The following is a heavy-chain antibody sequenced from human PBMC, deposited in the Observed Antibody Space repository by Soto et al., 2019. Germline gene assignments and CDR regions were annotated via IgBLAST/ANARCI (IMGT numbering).Heavy chain of an antibody. CDR3: ARVLDTRITGTTTWFDH. J-gene: IGHJ5*02. D-gene: IGHD1-20*01. V-gene: IGHV4-30-4*01. CDR2: ILYGGST. CDR1: GDSLRSGEYY. Sequence: QVQLQESGPGLVKPSQTLSLTCSVSGDSLRSGEYYWTWIRQSPGQCLEWIGFILYGGSTKYNPSLESRLTMSVDRSKNQFSLRLSSVTAAGTAVYFCARVLDTRITGTTTWFDHWGPGTLVTVSS.